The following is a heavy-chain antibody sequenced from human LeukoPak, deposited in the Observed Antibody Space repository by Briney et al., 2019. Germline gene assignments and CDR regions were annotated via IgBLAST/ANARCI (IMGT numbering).Heavy chain of an antibody. J-gene: IGHJ4*02. CDR3: ARDRGYCTSDDCCRGFHY. CDR2: ISHTSEST. CDR1: GFTFNSCS. D-gene: IGHD2-8*02. V-gene: IGHV3-48*02. Sequence: GGSLRLSCAASGFTFNSCSMSWVRQAPGKGLEWVSYISHTSESTYYADSVRGRFSISRDDAKSSLYLQMNSLRDEDTAVYYCARDRGYCTSDDCCRGFHYWGQGTLVIVSS.